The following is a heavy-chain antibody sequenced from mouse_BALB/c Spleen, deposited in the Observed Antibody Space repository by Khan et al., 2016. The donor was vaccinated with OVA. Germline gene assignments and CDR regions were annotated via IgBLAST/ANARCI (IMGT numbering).Heavy chain of an antibody. CDR1: GYLITSGCY. D-gene: IGHD1-1*01. V-gene: IGHV3-6*01. CDR3: SRDEGYYYGYYFDY. CDR2: ISYDGNN. Sequence: EVQLQESGPGLVKPSQSLSLTCSVTGYLITSGCYWNWIRQFPGNKLEWMGHISYDGNNYYNPSLKNRISITRDTSKNQFFLRLNSVTPEATVNYYCSRDEGYYYGYYFDYWGQGTTLTVSS. J-gene: IGHJ2*01.